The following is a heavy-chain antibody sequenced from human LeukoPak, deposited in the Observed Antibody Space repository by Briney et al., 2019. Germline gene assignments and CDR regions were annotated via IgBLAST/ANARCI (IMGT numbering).Heavy chain of an antibody. Sequence: GRSLRLSCAASGLTFSSYGMHWVRQAPGKGLEWVAVIWYDGSNKYYADSVKGRFTISRDNSKNTLYLQMNSLRAEDTAVYYCAKDYAMYSSSSFLGYWGQGTLVTVSS. J-gene: IGHJ4*02. V-gene: IGHV3-33*06. D-gene: IGHD6-6*01. CDR1: GLTFSSYG. CDR3: AKDYAMYSSSSFLGY. CDR2: IWYDGSNK.